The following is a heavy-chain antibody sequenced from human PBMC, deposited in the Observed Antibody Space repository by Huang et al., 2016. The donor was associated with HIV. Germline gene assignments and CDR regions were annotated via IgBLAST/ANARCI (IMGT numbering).Heavy chain of an antibody. V-gene: IGHV1-8*02. Sequence: QVHLVQSGAEVKKPGASVKVSCKASGYTFTNYDINWVRQAPGRGLEWMGWMNPNTGNTGFAQSFQGRATMTRKTSITTAYMELTSLTSEDTAVYYCARSAYGDLDYWGLGTLVIVSS. CDR3: ARSAYGDLDY. CDR2: MNPNTGNT. CDR1: GYTFTNYD. J-gene: IGHJ4*02. D-gene: IGHD4-17*01.